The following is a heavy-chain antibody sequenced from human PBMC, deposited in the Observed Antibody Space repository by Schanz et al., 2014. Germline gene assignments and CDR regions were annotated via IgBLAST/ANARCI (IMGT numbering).Heavy chain of an antibody. J-gene: IGHJ4*02. CDR3: ARANYRRKINFDD. Sequence: EVHLVESGGGLVKRGGSLRLSCAASGFTISSYSMNWVRQAPGKGLEWVSSISSSGSYIYYADSVKGRFSISRDNAKNSLFLQMNRLRAEDTALYYCARANYRRKINFDDWGRGTLVTVSS. CDR2: ISSSGSYI. CDR1: GFTISSYS. D-gene: IGHD3-10*01. V-gene: IGHV3-21*01.